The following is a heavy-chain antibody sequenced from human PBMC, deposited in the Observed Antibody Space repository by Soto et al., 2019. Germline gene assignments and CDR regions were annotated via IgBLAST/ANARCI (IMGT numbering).Heavy chain of an antibody. CDR2: SWYDGTNK. J-gene: IGHJ6*02. CDR1: GFTLNTYG. Sequence: GGALRLSCAASGFTLNTYGMYWVRQAPGKGLEWVAVSWYDGTNKDYADSVKGRFTISRDNSRNTLYLQMNSLRAEDTAVYYCERGSPLWSPYFYSYMEVWGQGTTLTVSS. D-gene: IGHD5-18*01. CDR3: ERGSPLWSPYFYSYMEV. V-gene: IGHV3-33*07.